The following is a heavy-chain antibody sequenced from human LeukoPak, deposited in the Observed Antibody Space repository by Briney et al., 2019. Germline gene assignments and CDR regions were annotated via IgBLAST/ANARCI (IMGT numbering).Heavy chain of an antibody. V-gene: IGHV3-30*18. J-gene: IGHJ4*02. CDR1: GFTVSSKY. Sequence: PGGSLRLSCAASGFTVSSKYMNWVRQAPGKGLEWVAVISYDGSNKYYADSVKGRFTISRDNSKNTLYLQMNSLRAEDTAVYYCAKDPGVEGGPQNVWGSYPDYWGQGTLVTVSS. D-gene: IGHD3-16*02. CDR2: ISYDGSNK. CDR3: AKDPGVEGGPQNVWGSYPDY.